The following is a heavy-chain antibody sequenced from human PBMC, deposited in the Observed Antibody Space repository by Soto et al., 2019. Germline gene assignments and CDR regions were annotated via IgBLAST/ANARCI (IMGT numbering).Heavy chain of an antibody. D-gene: IGHD6-19*01. CDR2: ISGSGDTT. Sequence: EVQLLESGGDLVQSGGSLRLSCAASGFTFSNYAMSWVRQAPGKGLEWVSAISGSGDTTYYGDSGKGRFTISRDNSKNMLYLQMSSLRAEDTAVYYCAREMKIAVAGTVGFEIWGQGTMVTVSS. J-gene: IGHJ3*02. CDR3: AREMKIAVAGTVGFEI. V-gene: IGHV3-23*01. CDR1: GFTFSNYA.